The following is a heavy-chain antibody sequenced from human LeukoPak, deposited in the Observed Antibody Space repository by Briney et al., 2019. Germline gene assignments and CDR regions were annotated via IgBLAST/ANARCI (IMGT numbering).Heavy chain of an antibody. J-gene: IGHJ4*02. CDR2: ISAYNGNT. V-gene: IGHV1-18*01. CDR1: GYTFTSYG. Sequence: GASVKVSCKASGYTFTSYGISWVRQAPGQGLEWMGWISAYNGNTNYAQKLQGRVTMTTDTSTSTAYMELRSLRSDDTAVYYCARDGRITMVRGVLDYWGQGTLVTVSS. D-gene: IGHD3-10*01. CDR3: ARDGRITMVRGVLDY.